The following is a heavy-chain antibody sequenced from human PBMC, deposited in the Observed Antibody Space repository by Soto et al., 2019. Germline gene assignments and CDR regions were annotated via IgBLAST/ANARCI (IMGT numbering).Heavy chain of an antibody. CDR1: GGSISSGDYY. CDR2: IYYSGST. V-gene: IGHV4-30-4*01. D-gene: IGHD1-26*01. J-gene: IGHJ4*02. CDR3: ARDLFESGSYDY. Sequence: SETLSLTCTVSGGSISSGDYYWSWIRQPPGKGLEWIGYIYYSGSTYYNPSLKSRVTISVDTSKNQFSLKLSSVTAADTAVYYCARDLFESGSYDYWGQGTLVTVSS.